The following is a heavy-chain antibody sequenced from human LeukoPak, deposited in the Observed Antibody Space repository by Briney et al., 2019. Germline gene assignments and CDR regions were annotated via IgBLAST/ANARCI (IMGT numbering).Heavy chain of an antibody. J-gene: IGHJ4*02. D-gene: IGHD5-24*01. CDR3: ARAITNGYNPHHFDY. CDR1: GFTFNRYR. V-gene: IGHV3-7*01. Sequence: GGSLRLSCAGSGFTFNRYRMSWVRQAPGKGLEWVANIKQDGSEKYYVDSVKGRFTISRDNAKNSLYLQMNSLRAEDTAVYYCARAITNGYNPHHFDYWGQGTLVTVSS. CDR2: IKQDGSEK.